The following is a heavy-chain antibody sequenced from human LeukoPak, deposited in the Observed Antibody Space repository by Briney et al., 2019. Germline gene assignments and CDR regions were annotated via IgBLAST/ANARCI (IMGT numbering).Heavy chain of an antibody. V-gene: IGHV3-23*01. D-gene: IGHD6-19*01. J-gene: IGHJ4*02. CDR2: IRSRCDST. Sequence: GGSLILPCAASVLPFSNFAMSWVRQPPGRGLEWVSTIRSRCDSTYVTDSVKGRFTISRDNSKNSLYLQMNSVRAEDTAVYYCAKGPRPDISVAHTVENWGQGTLVTVSS. CDR1: VLPFSNFA. CDR3: AKGPRPDISVAHTVEN.